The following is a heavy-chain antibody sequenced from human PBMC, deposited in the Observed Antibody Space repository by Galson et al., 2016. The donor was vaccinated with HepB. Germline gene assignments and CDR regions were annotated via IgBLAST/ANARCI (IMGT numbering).Heavy chain of an antibody. J-gene: IGHJ5*02. CDR2: MNPIAGYT. CDR3: ARVKRIPHVWFDP. CDR1: GYTFSDYD. D-gene: IGHD2/OR15-2a*01. V-gene: IGHV1-8*01. Sequence: SVKVSCKASGYTFSDYDINWVRQAPGQGLEWMGWMNPIAGYTGYAQKFQGRVTMTRDSSISTAYMELSSLRSEDTAVYYCARVKRIPHVWFDPWGQGTLVTVSS.